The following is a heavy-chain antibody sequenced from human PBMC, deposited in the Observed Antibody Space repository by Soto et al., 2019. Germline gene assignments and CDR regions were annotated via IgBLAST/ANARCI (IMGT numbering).Heavy chain of an antibody. J-gene: IGHJ4*02. CDR2: IYHSGNT. V-gene: IGHV4-38-2*01. CDR3: ARARIVVAGTIVDY. D-gene: IGHD6-19*01. CDR1: GYSISSGYY. Sequence: SETLSLTCAVSGYSISSGYYCGWLRRPPGKGLEWIGSIYHSGNTYYNPSLKSRVTISVDTSKNHFSLKLSSVTAADTAVYYCARARIVVAGTIVDYWGQGTLVTVSS.